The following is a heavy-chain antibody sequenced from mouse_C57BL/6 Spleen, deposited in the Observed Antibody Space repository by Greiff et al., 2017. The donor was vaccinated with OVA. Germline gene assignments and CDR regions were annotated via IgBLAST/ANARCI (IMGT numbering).Heavy chain of an antibody. J-gene: IGHJ2*01. D-gene: IGHD4-1*01. V-gene: IGHV1-52*01. CDR1: GYTFTSYW. Sequence: QVQLQQPGAELVRPGSSVKLSCKASGYTFTSYWMHWVKQRPIQGLEWIGNIDPSDSETHYNQKFKDKATLTVDKSSSTAYMQLSSLTSEDSAVSYCARSANWDENYFDYWGQGTTLTVSS. CDR2: IDPSDSET. CDR3: ARSANWDENYFDY.